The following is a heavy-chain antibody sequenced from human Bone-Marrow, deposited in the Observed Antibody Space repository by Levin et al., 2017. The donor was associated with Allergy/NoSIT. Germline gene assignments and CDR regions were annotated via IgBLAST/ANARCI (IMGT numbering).Heavy chain of an antibody. CDR2: ITPLLGTT. CDR3: ARGRGQVSTRTEYHFTY. J-gene: IGHJ4*02. V-gene: IGHV1-69*13. D-gene: IGHD1-14*01. Sequence: ASVKVSCQASGRSFKTFAMSWVRQAPGQGLEWMGGITPLLGTTNYAQKFQERVTITADEFTSTSYMELTSLTSADTAVYFCARGRGQVSTRTEYHFTYWGQGTLVTVSS. CDR1: GRSFKTFA.